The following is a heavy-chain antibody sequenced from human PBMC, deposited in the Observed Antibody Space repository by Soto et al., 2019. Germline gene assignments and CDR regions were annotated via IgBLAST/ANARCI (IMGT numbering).Heavy chain of an antibody. CDR1: GFTFSSYA. Sequence: GGSLRLSCAASGFTFSSYAMHWVRQAPGKGLEWVAVISYDGSNKYYADSVKGRFTISRDNSKNTLYLQMNSLRAEDTAVYYCARGMPYGSGSYHYWGQGTLVTVSS. D-gene: IGHD3-10*01. CDR2: ISYDGSNK. V-gene: IGHV3-30-3*01. CDR3: ARGMPYGSGSYHY. J-gene: IGHJ4*02.